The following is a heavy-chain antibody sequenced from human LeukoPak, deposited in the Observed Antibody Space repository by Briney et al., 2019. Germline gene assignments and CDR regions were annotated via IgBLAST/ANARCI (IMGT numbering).Heavy chain of an antibody. CDR1: GFSFTSYA. Sequence: PGRSLRLSCAASGFSFTSYAMHWVRQTPGKGLEWVAVISNDGNNKHYADSVKGRFTISRDNSWYTLYLQMNSLRVEDTAVYYCARDPVSTGLQINSDYWGQGTLVTVSS. CDR2: ISNDGNNK. V-gene: IGHV3-30-3*01. D-gene: IGHD1-1*01. J-gene: IGHJ4*02. CDR3: ARDPVSTGLQINSDY.